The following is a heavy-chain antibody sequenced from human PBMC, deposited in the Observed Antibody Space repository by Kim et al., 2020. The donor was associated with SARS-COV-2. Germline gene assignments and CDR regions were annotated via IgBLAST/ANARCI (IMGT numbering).Heavy chain of an antibody. V-gene: IGHV3-7*01. D-gene: IGHD2-2*01. CDR3: ARDSTLRYYFDY. Sequence: YYVDAVKGRFTISRDNAKNSLYLQMNSLRAEDTAVYYCARDSTLRYYFDYWGQGTLVTVSS. J-gene: IGHJ4*02.